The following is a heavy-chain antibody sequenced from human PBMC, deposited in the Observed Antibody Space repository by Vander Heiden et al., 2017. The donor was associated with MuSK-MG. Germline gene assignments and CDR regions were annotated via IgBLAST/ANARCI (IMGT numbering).Heavy chain of an antibody. D-gene: IGHD6-13*01. J-gene: IGHJ6*02. CDR2: ISSSSSYT. V-gene: IGHV3-11*05. Sequence: QVQLVESGGGLVKPGGSLRLSCAASGFTFSDYYMSWIRQAPGKGLEWVSYISSSSSYTNYADSVKGRFTISRDNAKNSLYLQMNSLRAEDTAVYYCARDGFLGIAAAGYGMDVWGQGTTVTVSS. CDR1: GFTFSDYY. CDR3: ARDGFLGIAAAGYGMDV.